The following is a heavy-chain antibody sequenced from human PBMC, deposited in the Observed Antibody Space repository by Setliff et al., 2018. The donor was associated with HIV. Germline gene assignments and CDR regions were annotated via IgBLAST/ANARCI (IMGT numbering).Heavy chain of an antibody. CDR3: ARRYESPHYYFDH. Sequence: KASETLSLTCAVSGGSISSGGYSWSWIRQPPGKGLEWIGYIYHSGSTYYNPSLKSRVTISVDKSKNQFSLKLTSVTAADTAVYYCARRYESPHYYFDHWGQGTLVTVSS. D-gene: IGHD3-22*01. CDR2: IYHSGST. J-gene: IGHJ4*02. V-gene: IGHV4-30-2*01. CDR1: GGSISSGGYS.